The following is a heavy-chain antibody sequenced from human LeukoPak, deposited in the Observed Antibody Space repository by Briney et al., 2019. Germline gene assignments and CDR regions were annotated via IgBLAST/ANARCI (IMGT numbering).Heavy chain of an antibody. CDR1: GYTFTGYY. J-gene: IGHJ3*02. CDR3: ARDLTLVVPSDAFDI. CDR2: INPNSGGT. Sequence: GASVKVSCKASGYTFTGYYMHWVRQAPGQGLEWMGWINPNSGGTNYAQKFQGRVTMTRDTSISTAYMELSRLRSDDTAVYYCARDLTLVVPSDAFDIWGQGTMVTVSS. V-gene: IGHV1-2*02.